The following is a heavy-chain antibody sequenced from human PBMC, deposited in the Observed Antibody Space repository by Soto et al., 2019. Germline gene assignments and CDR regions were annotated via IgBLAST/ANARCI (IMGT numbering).Heavy chain of an antibody. CDR2: INAGKGDT. CDR1: GYTFTNHA. CDR3: ARNILGGTTDY. D-gene: IGHD1-7*01. Sequence: ASVKVSCKASGYTFTNHAIHWVRQAPGQGLEWMGWINAGKGDTKYPQRFQGRVTITRDTSASTAYMELSSLRSEDTAVYYCARNILGGTTDYWGPGTLVTVSS. V-gene: IGHV1-3*01. J-gene: IGHJ4*02.